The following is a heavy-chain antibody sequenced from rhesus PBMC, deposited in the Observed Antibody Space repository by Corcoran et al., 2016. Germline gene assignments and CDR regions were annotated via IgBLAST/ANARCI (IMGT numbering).Heavy chain of an antibody. CDR3: ARQGSGGHDY. CDR1: GGSISGYYS. V-gene: IGHV4-143*01. CDR2: IYGNRAST. J-gene: IGHJ4*01. D-gene: IGHD6-31*01. Sequence: QVQLQESGPGLVKPSETLSLTCTVSGGSISGYYSWSWLRQPPGKGLGWIGGIYGNRASTYYNPSLKSRVTISKDTSKNQFSLKLSSVTAADTAVYYCARQGSGGHDYWGQGVLVTVSS.